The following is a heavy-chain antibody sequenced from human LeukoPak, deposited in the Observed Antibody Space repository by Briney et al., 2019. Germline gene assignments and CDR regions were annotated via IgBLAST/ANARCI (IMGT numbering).Heavy chain of an antibody. V-gene: IGHV2-5*02. D-gene: IGHD2-21*02. CDR1: VFSLTSRPVG. CDR3: ANSRDSDGDWNGGSFDF. J-gene: IGHJ4*02. CDR2: IYWDKYK. Sequence: SVPTRVKPTQTLTLTCSFSVFSLTSRPVGMGWIRQPPGKALEALALIYWDKYKRYNPSLSSRLTVTKDTSKNPVVLKMNNMEPVDTGTYYCANSRDSDGDWNGGSFDFWGQGTLVTVSS.